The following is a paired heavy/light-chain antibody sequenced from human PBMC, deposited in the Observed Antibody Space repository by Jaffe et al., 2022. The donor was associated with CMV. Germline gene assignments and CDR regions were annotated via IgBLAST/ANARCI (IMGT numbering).Light chain of an antibody. CDR2: GAS. Sequence: EIVLTQSPGTLSLSPGERATLSCRASQSVSSSYLAWYQQKPGQAPRLLIYGASSRATGIPDRFSGSGSGTDFTLTISRLEPEDFAVYYCQQYGSSPIVVETFGQGTKVEIK. CDR3: QQYGSSPIVVET. V-gene: IGKV3-20*01. CDR1: QSVSSSY. J-gene: IGKJ1*01.
Heavy chain of an antibody. CDR2: IIPILGIA. CDR1: GGTFSSYA. D-gene: IGHD1-1*01. J-gene: IGHJ6*03. CDR3: ARDHEEMATIGTYYYYYMDV. Sequence: QVQLVQSGAEVKKPGSSVKVSCKASGGTFSSYAISWVRQAPGQGLEWMGRIIPILGIANYAQKFQGRVTITADKSTSTAYMELSSLRSEDTAVYYCARDHEEMATIGTYYYYYMDVWGKGTTVTVSS. V-gene: IGHV1-69*09.